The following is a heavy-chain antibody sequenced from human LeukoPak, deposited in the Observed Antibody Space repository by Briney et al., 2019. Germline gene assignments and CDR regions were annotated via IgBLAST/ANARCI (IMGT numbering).Heavy chain of an antibody. J-gene: IGHJ6*03. CDR3: ARDGRGFGFFYYYMDV. D-gene: IGHD2/OR15-2a*01. Sequence: SETLSLTCTVSGGSISSSSYYWGWIRQPLGKGLEWIGSIYYSGSTYYNPSLKSRVTISVDTSKNQFSLKLSSVTAADTAVYYCARDGRGFGFFYYYMDVWGKGTTVTVSS. CDR2: IYYSGST. V-gene: IGHV4-39*07. CDR1: GGSISSSSYY.